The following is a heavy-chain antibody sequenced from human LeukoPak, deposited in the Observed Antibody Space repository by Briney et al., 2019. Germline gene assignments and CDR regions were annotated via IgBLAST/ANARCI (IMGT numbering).Heavy chain of an antibody. CDR2: INWNGGST. J-gene: IGHJ4*02. Sequence: GGSLRLSSAASGFTFDDYGMSWVRQAPGKGLEWVSGINWNGGSTGYSDSVKGRFTISRDNAKNSLYLQMNSLRAEDTALYYCARVKDSSGWVDYWGQGTLVTVSS. CDR3: ARVKDSSGWVDY. CDR1: GFTFDDYG. D-gene: IGHD6-19*01. V-gene: IGHV3-20*03.